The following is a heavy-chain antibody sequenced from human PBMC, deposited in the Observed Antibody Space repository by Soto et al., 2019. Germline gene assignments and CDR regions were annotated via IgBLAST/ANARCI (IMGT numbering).Heavy chain of an antibody. J-gene: IGHJ4*02. CDR1: GGSFIGYY. D-gene: IGHD6-13*01. CDR2: INQSGFT. V-gene: IGHV4-34*01. Sequence: QVQLQQWGAGLLKPAETLSLTCAVYGGSFIGYYWTWIRQPPGKGLEWIGEINQSGFTNYNPSLESRVTMSVDTSKNQFSLRLSSVTAADTAVYYCARFPFDRSSWTNPRYFDYWGQGTLVTVSS. CDR3: ARFPFDRSSWTNPRYFDY.